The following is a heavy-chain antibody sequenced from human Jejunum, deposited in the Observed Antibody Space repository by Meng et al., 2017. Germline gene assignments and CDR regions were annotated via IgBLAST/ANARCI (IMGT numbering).Heavy chain of an antibody. CDR1: GLIFTKAW. D-gene: IGHD1-26*01. CDR3: THSGNYFGHFGS. V-gene: IGHV3-15*01. Sequence: GESLKISCVFSGLIFTKAWMNWVRQAPGKGLEWIGRIKSYGSGGTTDYAAPVKGRFTIPRDDSKNTLYLQMNSLRTEDTAVYYCTHSGNYFGHFGSWGQGTLVTVSS. J-gene: IGHJ4*02. CDR2: IKSYGSGGTT.